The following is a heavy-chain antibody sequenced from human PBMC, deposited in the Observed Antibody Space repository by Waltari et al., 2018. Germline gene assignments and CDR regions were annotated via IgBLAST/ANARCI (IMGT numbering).Heavy chain of an antibody. V-gene: IGHV3-11*01. J-gene: IGHJ6*02. D-gene: IGHD6-19*01. CDR2: ITSTGDTI. Sequence: QVQLVESGGGLVKPGGSLSLSCAASGFTFSDYYMTWLRQAPGKGLGWISYITSTGDTIYYADSVKGRFTISRDNTEGSVYLQMNSLRAEDTAVYYCARGGQPVAATLYGMDVWGQGTTVTVSS. CDR3: ARGGQPVAATLYGMDV. CDR1: GFTFSDYY.